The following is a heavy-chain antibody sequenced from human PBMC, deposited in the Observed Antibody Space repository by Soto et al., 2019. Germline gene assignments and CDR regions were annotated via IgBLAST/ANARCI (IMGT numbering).Heavy chain of an antibody. CDR2: IYYSGST. V-gene: IGHV4-59*12. D-gene: IGHD1-1*01. CDR1: GGSISSYY. J-gene: IGHJ6*03. Sequence: SETLSLTCTVSGGSISSYYWSWIRQPPGKGLEWIGYIYYSGSTNYNPSLKSRVTISVDTSKNQFSLKLSSVTAADTAVYYCARGVNWNDVMFYYYYYYMDVWGKGTTVTVSS. CDR3: ARGVNWNDVMFYYYYYYMDV.